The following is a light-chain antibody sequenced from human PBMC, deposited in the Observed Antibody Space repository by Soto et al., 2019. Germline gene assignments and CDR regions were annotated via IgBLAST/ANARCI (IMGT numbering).Light chain of an antibody. CDR3: QQANSFPLT. Sequence: DIQMIQSPSSVSASVGDRVTITCRASPGIGSWLAWYQQKPGKAPKLLIYAASTLQSGVPSRFSGSGSATDFTLTISSLQPDDFATYYCQQANSFPLTFGGGTTVEIK. CDR2: AAS. CDR1: PGIGSW. V-gene: IGKV1-12*01. J-gene: IGKJ4*01.